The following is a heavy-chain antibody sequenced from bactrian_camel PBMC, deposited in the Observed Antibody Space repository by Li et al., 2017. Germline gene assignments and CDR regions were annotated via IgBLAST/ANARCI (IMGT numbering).Heavy chain of an antibody. J-gene: IGHJ4*01. CDR2: SSSGALSL. V-gene: IGHV3S25*01. CDR3: VKPNPDARGGFDH. Sequence: QLVESGGGLVQPGGSLRLSCAASGFTFTNYWMHWVRQGPGKGLEWVSSSSSGALSLVYADSVKGRFTTSRGNAKNTVYLLMNSLKPEDTAVYYCVKPNPDARGGFDHWGQGTQVTVS. CDR1: GFTFTNYW. D-gene: IGHD1*01.